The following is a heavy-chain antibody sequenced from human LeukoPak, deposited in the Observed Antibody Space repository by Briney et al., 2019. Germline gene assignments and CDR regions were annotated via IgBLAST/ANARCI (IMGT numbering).Heavy chain of an antibody. V-gene: IGHV3-73*01. Sequence: PGGSLRLSCAASGFTFSDSAMHWVRQASGKGLEWVGHIGNKVSNYGTEYAPSLRGRFTISRDDSEVTAYLQVDSLKTEDTAVYYCAGNYNSWTGLNYWGQGTLVTVSS. CDR3: AGNYNSWTGLNY. CDR2: IGNKVSNYGT. CDR1: GFTFSDSA. D-gene: IGHD1-1*01. J-gene: IGHJ4*02.